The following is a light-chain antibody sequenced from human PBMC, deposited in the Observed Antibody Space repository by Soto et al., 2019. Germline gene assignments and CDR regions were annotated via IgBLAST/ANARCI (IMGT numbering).Light chain of an antibody. CDR1: QSLTSTY. V-gene: IGKV3-20*01. J-gene: IGKJ2*01. CDR2: GAS. CDR3: QHYESSPPSYT. Sequence: EIVLTQSPGTLSLSPGERATLSCRASQSLTSTYLAWYQQKPGQAPMLLIYGASSRATAVPDRFSGSGSGTDFTLTISRLEPEDFAVYYCQHYESSPPSYTFGQGTKLEIK.